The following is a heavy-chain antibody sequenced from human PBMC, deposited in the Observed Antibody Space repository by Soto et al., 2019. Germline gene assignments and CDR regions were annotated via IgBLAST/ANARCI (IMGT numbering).Heavy chain of an antibody. CDR2: ISVYNGHT. V-gene: IGHV1-18*01. CDR3: AREFEGYSNVCPFDS. Sequence: QVQLVQSGAEVKKPGASVKVSCKASGYPFPRYDLSWVRQAPGQGLEWMGWISVYNGHTKYAPKLQGRVTMATDTSTSTGDMELRSLRSDDTAWYFCAREFEGYSNVCPFDSWGQGTLVTLS. D-gene: IGHD6-13*01. CDR1: GYPFPRYD. J-gene: IGHJ4*02.